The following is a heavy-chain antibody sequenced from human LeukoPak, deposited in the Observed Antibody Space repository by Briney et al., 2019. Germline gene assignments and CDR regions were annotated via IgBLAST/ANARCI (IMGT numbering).Heavy chain of an antibody. CDR2: IYYSGST. D-gene: IGHD3-10*01. J-gene: IGHJ6*02. Sequence: KTSETLSLTCTVSGGSISSSSYYWGWIRQPPGKGLEWIGSIYYSGSTYYNPSLKSRVTISVDTSKNQFSLKLSSVTAADTAVYYCARQDPLLWFGDWVDVWGQGTTVTVSS. CDR1: GGSISSSSYY. V-gene: IGHV4-39*01. CDR3: ARQDPLLWFGDWVDV.